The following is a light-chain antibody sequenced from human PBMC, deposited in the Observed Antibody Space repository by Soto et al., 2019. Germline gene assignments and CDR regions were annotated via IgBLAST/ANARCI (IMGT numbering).Light chain of an antibody. J-gene: IGKJ1*01. Sequence: DIQMTQSPSSLSASVGDRVTIACRASQGIRTDLAWYQQKPGKAPKRLIFDASALQSGVPSRFSGSGSGTDFTLTISRLEPEDFAVYYCQQYGTSPWTFGQGTKVEMK. CDR1: QGIRTD. CDR3: QQYGTSPWT. V-gene: IGKV1-17*01. CDR2: DAS.